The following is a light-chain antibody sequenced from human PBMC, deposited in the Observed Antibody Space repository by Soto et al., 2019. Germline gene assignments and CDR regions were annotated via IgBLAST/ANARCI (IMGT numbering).Light chain of an antibody. CDR3: QQTYSNLWT. CDR2: AAS. CDR1: QGITND. Sequence: IQLTQSPSSLSASVGDRVTITCRASQGITNDLGWYQQKPGKAPKLLIYAASTLHTGVPSRFSGRGSGTDFTLTINNLQRKDFADYFCQQTYSNLWTFGQGTKVDIK. J-gene: IGKJ1*01. V-gene: IGKV1-39*01.